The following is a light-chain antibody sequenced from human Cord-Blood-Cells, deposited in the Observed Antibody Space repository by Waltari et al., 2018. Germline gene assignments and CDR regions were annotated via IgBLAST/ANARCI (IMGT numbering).Light chain of an antibody. CDR1: SSDVGSYNL. Sequence: QSALTQPASVSGSPGQSITISCTGTSSDVGSYNLVSLYQQHPGKAPKLMIYEGSKRPSVVSKRFPGSKSGNTASLTISGLQAEDEADYYCCSYAGSSTLVVGGGTKLTVL. V-gene: IGLV2-23*01. J-gene: IGLJ3*02. CDR2: EGS. CDR3: CSYAGSSTLV.